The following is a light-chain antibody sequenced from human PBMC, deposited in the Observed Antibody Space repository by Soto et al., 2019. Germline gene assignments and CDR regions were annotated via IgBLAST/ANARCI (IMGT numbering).Light chain of an antibody. CDR2: RNN. J-gene: IGLJ3*02. CDR3: AAWDDSPV. V-gene: IGLV1-44*01. CDR1: SSNIGSNT. Sequence: QSVLTQPPSASGTSGQRVTISCSGSSSNIGSNTVNWYQQLPGTAPKLLIYRNNQRPSGVPDRFSGSKSGTSASLAISGLQSEDEADYYCAAWDDSPVFGGGTKLT.